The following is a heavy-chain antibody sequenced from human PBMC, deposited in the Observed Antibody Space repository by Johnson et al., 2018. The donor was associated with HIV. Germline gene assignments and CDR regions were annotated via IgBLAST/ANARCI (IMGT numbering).Heavy chain of an antibody. CDR1: GFTFSSYG. D-gene: IGHD2/OR15-2a*01. CDR2: ISYDGSNK. Sequence: QEQLVESGGGVVQPGRSLRLSCAASGFTFSSYGMHWVRQAPGKGLEWVAVISYDGSNKYYADSVKGRFTLSRDNAKNFLYLQVNSLRGEDTALYYCARVSRLGNRAILSDAFDIWGQGTMVTVSS. V-gene: IGHV3-30*03. CDR3: ARVSRLGNRAILSDAFDI. J-gene: IGHJ3*02.